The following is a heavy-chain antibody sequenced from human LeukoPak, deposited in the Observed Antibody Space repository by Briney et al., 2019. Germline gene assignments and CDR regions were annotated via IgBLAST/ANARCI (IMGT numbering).Heavy chain of an antibody. J-gene: IGHJ4*02. Sequence: GESLKISCQGSGYSFTSYWISWVRQMPGKGLEWMGRIDPSDSHTNYSPSFQGHVTISADKSISTAYLQWSSLKASDTAMYYCARQTGYSSAWYGDYWGQGTLVTVSS. CDR1: GYSFTSYW. D-gene: IGHD6-19*01. V-gene: IGHV5-10-1*01. CDR3: ARQTGYSSAWYGDY. CDR2: IDPSDSHT.